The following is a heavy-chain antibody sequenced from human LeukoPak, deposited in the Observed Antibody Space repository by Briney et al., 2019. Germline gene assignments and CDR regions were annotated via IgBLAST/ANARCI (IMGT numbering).Heavy chain of an antibody. CDR1: GFTFSSYA. D-gene: IGHD3-22*01. CDR2: ISYDGSDE. J-gene: IGHJ6*01. Sequence: GGSLRLSCAASGFTFSSYAMHWVRQAPGKGLEWVAVISYDGSDEYYADSVKGRFIISRDNSKNTLYLQMNSLRAEDTAVYYCVTRQYYYESMGYYYYGMDVWGEGTAVTVSS. V-gene: IGHV3-30-3*01. CDR3: VTRQYYYESMGYYYYGMDV.